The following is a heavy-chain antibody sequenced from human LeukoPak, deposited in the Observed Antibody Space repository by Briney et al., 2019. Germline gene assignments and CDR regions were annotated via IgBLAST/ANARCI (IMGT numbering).Heavy chain of an antibody. V-gene: IGHV3-48*02. J-gene: IGHJ4*02. CDR3: AKEHSSGSYLPR. CDR2: ISRSSSRV. D-gene: IGHD1-26*01. CDR1: GFTFSSYS. Sequence: GGSLRLSCVASGFTFSSYSMNWVRQAPGKGPEWISYISRSSSRVYYANSVKGRFTISRDDAKNSLYLQMNSLRDEDTAVYLCAKEHSSGSYLPRWGQGTLVTVSS.